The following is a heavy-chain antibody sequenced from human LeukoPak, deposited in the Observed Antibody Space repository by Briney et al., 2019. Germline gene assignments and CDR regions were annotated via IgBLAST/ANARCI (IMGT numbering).Heavy chain of an antibody. D-gene: IGHD2-2*01. J-gene: IGHJ4*02. CDR2: ISSSSSYI. CDR1: GFTFSSYS. V-gene: IGHV3-21*01. CDR3: ARLGYCSSTSCYENFDY. Sequence: PGGSLRLSCAASGFTFSSYSMNWVRQAPGKGLEWVSSISSSSSYIYYADSVKGRFTISRDNAKNSLYLQMNSLRAEDTAVYYCARLGYCSSTSCYENFDYWGQGTLVTVSS.